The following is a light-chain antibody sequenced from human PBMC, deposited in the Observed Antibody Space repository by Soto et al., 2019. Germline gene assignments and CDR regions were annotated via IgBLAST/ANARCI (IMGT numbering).Light chain of an antibody. CDR1: QSVSSS. CDR3: RQYVHWPPGT. V-gene: IGKV3-15*01. J-gene: IGKJ1*01. CDR2: DTS. Sequence: EIVVTQSPATLSVSPGERVTLSCRASQSVSSSLAWYQQRPGQAPRLLIYDTSTRAPGIAARFSGSESGTEFTATIGSLQSEDVAVYYCRQYVHWPPGTFGQGTTVEIK.